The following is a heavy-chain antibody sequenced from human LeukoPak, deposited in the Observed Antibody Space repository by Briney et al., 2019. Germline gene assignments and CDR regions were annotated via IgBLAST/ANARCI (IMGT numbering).Heavy chain of an antibody. Sequence: SVKVSCKASGGTFSSYAISWVRQAPGQGLEWMGGIIPIFGTANYAQKFQGRVTITTDESTSTAYMELSSLRSEDAAVYYCAREATITMVRGVLDYWGQGTLVTVSS. CDR2: IIPIFGTA. V-gene: IGHV1-69*05. CDR1: GGTFSSYA. D-gene: IGHD3-10*01. J-gene: IGHJ4*02. CDR3: AREATITMVRGVLDY.